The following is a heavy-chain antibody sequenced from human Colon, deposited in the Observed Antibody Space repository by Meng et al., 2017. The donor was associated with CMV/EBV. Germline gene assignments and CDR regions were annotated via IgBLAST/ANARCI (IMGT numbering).Heavy chain of an antibody. CDR3: TAGLGYSDCDS. CDR2: VSGSGAST. J-gene: IGHJ4*02. Sequence: EVQLLESGGGLVKPGGSLRLSCAASGFPFSSYAMSWVRQAPGQGLEWVSSVSGSGASTYYADSVKGQFTVSRDDSKGMVYLEMNSLKSDDTALYYCTAGLGYSDCDSWGQGTLVTVSS. V-gene: IGHV3-23*01. D-gene: IGHD5-12*01. CDR1: GFPFSSYA.